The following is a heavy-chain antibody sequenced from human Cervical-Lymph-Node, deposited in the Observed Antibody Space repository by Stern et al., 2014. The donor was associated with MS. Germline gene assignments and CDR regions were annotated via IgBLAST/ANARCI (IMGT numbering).Heavy chain of an antibody. Sequence: ESGPTLVKPTQTLTLTCTFSGFSLSTSGVGVGWIRQPQGKALEWLALIYWDDDKRYSPSLKSRLTITKDTSKNQVVLTMTNMDPVDTATYYCARAIAVAGTTLFDYWGQGTLVTVSS. V-gene: IGHV2-5*02. CDR3: ARAIAVAGTTLFDY. D-gene: IGHD6-19*01. CDR2: IYWDDDK. J-gene: IGHJ4*02. CDR1: GFSLSTSGVG.